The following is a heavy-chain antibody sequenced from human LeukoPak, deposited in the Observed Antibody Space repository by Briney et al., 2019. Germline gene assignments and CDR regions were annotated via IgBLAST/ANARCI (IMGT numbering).Heavy chain of an antibody. CDR3: ARLFGGVTTFDY. Sequence: GGSLRLSCAASGFSISNYWMSWVRQGPGKRLEWVASINPDGSAERYVDSVKGRFTISRDNAKNSMYLQMNSLSAEDTALFYCARLFGGVTTFDYWGQGTLVTVSS. D-gene: IGHD4-17*01. CDR2: INPDGSAE. J-gene: IGHJ4*02. V-gene: IGHV3-7*01. CDR1: GFSISNYW.